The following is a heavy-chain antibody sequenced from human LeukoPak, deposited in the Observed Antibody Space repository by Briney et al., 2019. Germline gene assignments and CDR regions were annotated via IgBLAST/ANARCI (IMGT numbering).Heavy chain of an antibody. V-gene: IGHV4-61*05. CDR3: ARQFLVGSTFHAFDL. CDR2: VDSSGNT. J-gene: IGHJ3*01. D-gene: IGHD1-26*01. Sequence: PSETLSLTCTVSGGSISSSSYYWGWIRQPPGKGLEWIGHVDSSGNTNYNPSLESRVTMSVDTSKKQFSLKLTSVTAADMAVYFCARQFLVGSTFHAFDLWGQGTRVTVSS. CDR1: GGSISSSSYY.